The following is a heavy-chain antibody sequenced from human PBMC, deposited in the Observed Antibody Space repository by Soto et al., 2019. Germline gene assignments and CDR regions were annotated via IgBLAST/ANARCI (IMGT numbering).Heavy chain of an antibody. J-gene: IGHJ4*02. CDR2: IKSKTDGGTP. CDR3: VKQGGGGFSVD. Sequence: GGSLRLSCAASGFTFSNAWINWVRQAPGKGLEWVGRIKSKTDGGTPDYAAPVKGRFAISRDDSKNMVYLQMNSLKTEDMALYYCVKQGGGGFSVDWGKGSLVTVSS. V-gene: IGHV3-15*07. CDR1: GFTFSNAW. D-gene: IGHD2-15*01.